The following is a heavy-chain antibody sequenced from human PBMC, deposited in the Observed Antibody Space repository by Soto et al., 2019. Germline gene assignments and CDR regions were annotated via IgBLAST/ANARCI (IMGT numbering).Heavy chain of an antibody. J-gene: IGHJ6*02. CDR3: ARAGREYCSGKTCYSRLYGMVV. CDR1: GGSFSGSDW. D-gene: IGHD2-15*01. Sequence: QVQLQESGPGLVKPSGTLSLTCAVSGGSFSGSDWWSWVRQPPGKGLEWIGQIYHGESTNYHPSLKSRVTISVDKSKHHFSLKLPSVTAADTAVYYCARAGREYCSGKTCYSRLYGMVVWGQGTKVSVPS. CDR2: IYHGEST. V-gene: IGHV4-4*02.